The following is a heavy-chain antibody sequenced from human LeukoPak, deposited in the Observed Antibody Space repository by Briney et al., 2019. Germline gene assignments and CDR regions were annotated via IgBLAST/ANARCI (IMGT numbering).Heavy chain of an antibody. J-gene: IGHJ4*02. CDR2: INPTGGST. Sequence: ASVKVSCKASGYTFIDYYMHWVRQAPAQGLGWMGIINPTGGSTIYAQDFQGRVTLTRDTSTSTVYMELSSLRSEDTAVYYCARRYYDNSGHSYGYYFDYWGQGTLVTVSS. CDR1: GYTFIDYY. D-gene: IGHD3-22*01. V-gene: IGHV1-46*01. CDR3: ARRYYDNSGHSYGYYFDY.